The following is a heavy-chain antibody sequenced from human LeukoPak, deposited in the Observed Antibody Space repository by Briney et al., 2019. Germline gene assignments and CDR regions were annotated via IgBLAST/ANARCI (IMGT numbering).Heavy chain of an antibody. CDR2: ITGSGGNT. J-gene: IGHJ4*02. D-gene: IGHD2-2*01. CDR3: AKVPNRLVVPYYFDY. CDR1: GFIFSSYS. Sequence: GGSLRLSCAASGFIFSSYSMSWVRQAPGKGLEWVSVITGSGGNTYYADSVKGRFTISKDNSKNTVYLQMSSLRVDDTAVYYCAKVPNRLVVPYYFDYWGQGTLVTVSS. V-gene: IGHV3-23*01.